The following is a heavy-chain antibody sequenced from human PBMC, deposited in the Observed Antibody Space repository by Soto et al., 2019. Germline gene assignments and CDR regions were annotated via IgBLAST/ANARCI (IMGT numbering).Heavy chain of an antibody. J-gene: IGHJ4*02. CDR1: GFTFSSYA. V-gene: IGHV3-23*01. CDR3: ARRSSGWLVLDY. Sequence: GGSLRLSCAASGFTFSSYAMSWVRQAPGKGLEWVSAISNSGGSTYYADSVKGRFTISRDNSKNTLYLQMNSLRAEDTAVYYCARRSSGWLVLDYWGQRTLVTVSS. D-gene: IGHD6-19*01. CDR2: ISNSGGST.